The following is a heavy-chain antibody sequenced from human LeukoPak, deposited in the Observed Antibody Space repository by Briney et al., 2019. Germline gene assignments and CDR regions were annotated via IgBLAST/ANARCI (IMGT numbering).Heavy chain of an antibody. CDR1: GFTFGDYA. Sequence: GRSLRLSCTASGFTFGDYAMSWVRQAPGKGLEWVAFIRYDESNQYYADSVKGRFTISRDNSQNTVYLQMNSLRPDDTAVYFCAKDRVVGGFGELDYWGQGTLVTVSS. CDR2: IRYDESNQ. CDR3: AKDRVVGGFGELDY. V-gene: IGHV3-30*02. J-gene: IGHJ4*02. D-gene: IGHD3-10*01.